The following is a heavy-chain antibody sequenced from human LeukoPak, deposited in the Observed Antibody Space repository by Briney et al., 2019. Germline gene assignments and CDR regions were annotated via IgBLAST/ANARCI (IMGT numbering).Heavy chain of an antibody. CDR1: GGSISSYY. Sequence: SETLSLTCTVSGGSISSYYWSWIRQPPGKGLEWIGYIYYSGSTNYNPSLKSRVTISVDTSKNQFSLKLSSVTAADTAVYYCARGTPQLRYFDWFPDYWGQGTLVTVSS. D-gene: IGHD3-9*01. CDR3: ARGTPQLRYFDWFPDY. J-gene: IGHJ4*02. V-gene: IGHV4-59*01. CDR2: IYYSGST.